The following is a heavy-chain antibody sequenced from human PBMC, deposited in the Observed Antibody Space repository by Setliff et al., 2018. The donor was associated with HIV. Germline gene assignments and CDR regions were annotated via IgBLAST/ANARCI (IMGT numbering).Heavy chain of an antibody. V-gene: IGHV4-34*01. D-gene: IGHD6-13*01. CDR1: GGSLSGDY. J-gene: IGHJ4*02. CDR3: ANFLPDTAAAGPRFDY. CDR2: INHSGST. Sequence: SETLSLTCAVYGGSLSGDYWSWIRQPPGKGLEWIGEINHSGSTTYNPSLKSRVTISVDTSKNHFSLKLSSVTAADTAVYYCANFLPDTAAAGPRFDYWGQGTLVTVSS.